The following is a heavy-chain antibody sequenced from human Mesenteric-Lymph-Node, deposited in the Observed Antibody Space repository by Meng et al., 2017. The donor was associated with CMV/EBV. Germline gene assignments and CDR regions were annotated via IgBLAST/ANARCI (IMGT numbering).Heavy chain of an antibody. CDR2: IVVGSGNT. D-gene: IGHD4-23*01. V-gene: IGHV1-58*01. CDR1: GFTFTSSA. Sequence: SVKVSCKASGFTFTSSAVQWVRQARGQRLEWIGWIVVGSGNTSYAQKFQERVTITRDMSTSTAYMELSSLRSEDTAVYYCAAYRDYGGNLIDYWGQGTLVTVSS. J-gene: IGHJ4*02. CDR3: AAYRDYGGNLIDY.